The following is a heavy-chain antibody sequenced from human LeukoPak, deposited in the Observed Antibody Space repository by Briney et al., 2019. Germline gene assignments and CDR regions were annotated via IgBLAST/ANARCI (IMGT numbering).Heavy chain of an antibody. V-gene: IGHV3-21*03. CDR1: GFTFSSYS. CDR3: TTYYDYVWRDV. J-gene: IGHJ6*04. D-gene: IGHD3-16*01. CDR2: ISSSSSYI. Sequence: GGSLRLSCAASGFTFSSYSMNWVRQAPGKGLEWVSSISSSSSYIYYADSVKGRFTISRDNAKNSLYLQMNSLKTEDTAVYYRTTYYDYVWRDVWGKGTTVTVSS.